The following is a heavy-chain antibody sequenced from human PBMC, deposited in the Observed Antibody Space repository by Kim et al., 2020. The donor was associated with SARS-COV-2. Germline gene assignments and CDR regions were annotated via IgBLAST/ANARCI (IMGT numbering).Heavy chain of an antibody. J-gene: IGHJ6*02. Sequence: SETLSLTCTVSGGSISSGGYYWSWIRQHPGKGLEWIGYIYYSGSTYYNPSLKSRVTISVDTSKNQFSLKLSSVTAADTAVYYCARGRVEWLRFSYYYYGMDVWGQGTTVTVSS. CDR2: IYYSGST. CDR3: ARGRVEWLRFSYYYYGMDV. CDR1: GGSISSGGYY. D-gene: IGHD5-12*01. V-gene: IGHV4-31*03.